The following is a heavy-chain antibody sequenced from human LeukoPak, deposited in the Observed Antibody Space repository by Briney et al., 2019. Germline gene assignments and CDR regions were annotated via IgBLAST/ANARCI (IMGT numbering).Heavy chain of an antibody. D-gene: IGHD6-19*01. Sequence: SETLSLTCTVSGGSISSYYWSWIRQPPGKGLEWIGYIYYSGSTNYNPSLKSRVTISVDTSKNQFSLKLSSVTAADTAVYYCARGQRGWVDYWGQGTLVTVSS. V-gene: IGHV4-59*01. CDR1: GGSISSYY. CDR2: IYYSGST. CDR3: ARGQRGWVDY. J-gene: IGHJ4*02.